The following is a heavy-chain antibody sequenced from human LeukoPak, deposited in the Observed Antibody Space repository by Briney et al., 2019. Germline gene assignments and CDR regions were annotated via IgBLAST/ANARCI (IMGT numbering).Heavy chain of an antibody. Sequence: PGGSLRLSCAASGFTFSNYWMHWVRQAPGKGLEWISYISDSGSTTYYADSVKGRFSISRDNAKNSLYLQMNSLRAEDTAVYYCARIGYSNWGDALDIWGQGTMVTASS. CDR3: ARIGYSNWGDALDI. CDR2: ISDSGSTT. J-gene: IGHJ3*02. V-gene: IGHV3-48*04. CDR1: GFTFSNYW. D-gene: IGHD6-13*01.